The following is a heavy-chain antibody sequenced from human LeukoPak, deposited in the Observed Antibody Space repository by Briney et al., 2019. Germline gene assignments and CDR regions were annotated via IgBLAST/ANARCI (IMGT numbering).Heavy chain of an antibody. CDR2: ASFDSQNI. CDR3: AKAQLPRHEPGNFYFDF. J-gene: IGHJ4*02. D-gene: IGHD7-27*01. Sequence: GGSLRLSCAASGFTVSSNYMSWVRQAPGKGLEWVAVASFDSQNIYYVDSVKGRFTISRDNSKNTLYLQMNSLRREDTAVYYCAKAQLPRHEPGNFYFDFWGQGTLVTVSS. CDR1: GFTVSSNY. V-gene: IGHV3-30*18.